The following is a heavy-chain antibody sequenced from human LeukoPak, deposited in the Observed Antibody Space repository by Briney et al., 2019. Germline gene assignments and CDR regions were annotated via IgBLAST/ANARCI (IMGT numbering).Heavy chain of an antibody. J-gene: IGHJ4*02. CDR3: TREGGGLLWFGELDY. CDR1: GFTFSGSA. Sequence: PGGSLKLSCAASGFTFSGSAMHWVRQASGKGLVWVGRIRSKANSYATAYAASVKGRFTISRDDSKNTAYLQMNSLKTEDTAVYYCTREGGGLLWFGELDYWGQGTLVTVSS. D-gene: IGHD3-10*01. V-gene: IGHV3-73*01. CDR2: IRSKANSYAT.